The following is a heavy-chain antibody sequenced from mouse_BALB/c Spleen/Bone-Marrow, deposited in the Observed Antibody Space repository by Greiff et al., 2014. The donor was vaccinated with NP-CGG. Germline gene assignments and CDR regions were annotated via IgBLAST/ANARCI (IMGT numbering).Heavy chain of an antibody. CDR3: ARQRGYAYAMDY. J-gene: IGHJ4*01. CDR2: ISSGGGST. CDR1: GFAFSGND. V-gene: IGHV5-12-1*01. D-gene: IGHD2-2*01. Sequence: DVMLVESGGGLVKPGGSLKLSCAASGFAFSGNDMSWVRQTPGKRLEWVAYISSGGGSTYYPDTAKGRFTISRDNAKNTLYLQMNSLKSEDTAMYYCARQRGYAYAMDYWGQGTSVTVSS.